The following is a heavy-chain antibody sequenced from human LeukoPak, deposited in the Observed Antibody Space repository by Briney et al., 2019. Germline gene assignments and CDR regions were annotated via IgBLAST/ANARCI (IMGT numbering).Heavy chain of an antibody. V-gene: IGHV1-24*01. CDR2: FDPEDGET. CDR3: ARVGSGYSSLSGDALDI. Sequence: ASVKVSCKVSGYTLTELSMHWVRQAPGKGLEWMGGFDPEDGETIYAQKFQGRVTMTEDTSTDTAYMELSRLRSDDTAVYYCARVGSGYSSLSGDALDIWGQGTMVTVSS. J-gene: IGHJ3*02. D-gene: IGHD6-6*01. CDR1: GYTLTELS.